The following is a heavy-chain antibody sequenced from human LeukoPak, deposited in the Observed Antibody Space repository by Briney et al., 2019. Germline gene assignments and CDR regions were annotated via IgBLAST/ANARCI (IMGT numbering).Heavy chain of an antibody. CDR2: IYYSGST. J-gene: IGHJ4*02. V-gene: IGHV4-39*07. D-gene: IGHD5-18*01. CDR3: ARAGVRVQLWLN. CDR1: GGSISSSNYY. Sequence: SETLSLTCNVSGGSISSSNYYWGWIRQPPGKGLEWIGSIYYSGSTYYNPSLKSRVTISVDTSKNQFSLKLSSVTAADTAVYYCARAGVRVQLWLNWGQGTLVTVSS.